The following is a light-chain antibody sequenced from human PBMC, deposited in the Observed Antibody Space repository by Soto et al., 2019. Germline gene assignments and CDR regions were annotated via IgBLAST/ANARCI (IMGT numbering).Light chain of an antibody. J-gene: IGKJ1*01. CDR2: GAS. V-gene: IGKV3-15*01. Sequence: EIVMTQSPATLSVSPGERATLSCRASKSVSSNLAWYQQKPGQAPRLLLYGASTRATGIPARFSGSGSATEFTLTISSLQSEDSAVYYCQQYNNWPRTFGQGTKVEIK. CDR1: KSVSSN. CDR3: QQYNNWPRT.